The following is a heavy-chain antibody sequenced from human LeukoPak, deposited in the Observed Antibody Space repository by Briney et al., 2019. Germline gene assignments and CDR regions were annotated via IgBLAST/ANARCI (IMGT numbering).Heavy chain of an antibody. CDR3: ARDAGSGSYYIFHYYYMDV. D-gene: IGHD3-10*01. CDR1: GYTLTSYA. CDR2: INTNTGNP. J-gene: IGHJ6*03. V-gene: IGHV7-4-1*02. Sequence: ASVKVSCKASGYTLTSYAMNWVRQAPGQGLEWMGWINTNTGNPTYAQGFTGRFVFSLDTSVSTAYLQISSLKAEDTAVYYCARDAGSGSYYIFHYYYMDVWGKGTTVTVSS.